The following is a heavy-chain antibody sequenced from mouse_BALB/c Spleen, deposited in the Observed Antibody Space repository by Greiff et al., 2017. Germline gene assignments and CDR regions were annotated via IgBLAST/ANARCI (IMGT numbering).Heavy chain of an antibody. V-gene: IGHV5-4*02. CDR2: ISDGGSYT. CDR1: GFTFSDYY. CDR3: ARVGHYYAMDY. J-gene: IGHJ4*01. Sequence: EVKLMESGGGLVKPGGSLKLSCAASGFTFSDYYMYWVRQTPEKRLEWVATISDGGSYTYYPDSVKGRFTISRDNAKNNLYLQMSSLKSEDTAMYYCARVGHYYAMDYWGQGTSVTVSS.